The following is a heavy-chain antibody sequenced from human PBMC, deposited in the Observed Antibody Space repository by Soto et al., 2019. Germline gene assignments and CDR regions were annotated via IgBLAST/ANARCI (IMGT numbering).Heavy chain of an antibody. Sequence: WGSLRLACASSGFTFVTYTISCVRQAPLKWREWVCSIQGRGNYIYYAESVKGRFTFSRDNAKNSLYLQMDRLRAEDTALYYCVREDGKVGTNSAFDYGGRGALFTVSS. CDR1: GFTFVTYT. D-gene: IGHD1-26*01. CDR3: VREDGKVGTNSAFDY. V-gene: IGHV3-21*01. CDR2: IQGRGNYI. J-gene: IGHJ4*02.